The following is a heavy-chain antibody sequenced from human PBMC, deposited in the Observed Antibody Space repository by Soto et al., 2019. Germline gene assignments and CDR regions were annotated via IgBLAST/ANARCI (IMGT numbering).Heavy chain of an antibody. CDR2: IYYSGST. V-gene: IGHV4-39*01. J-gene: IGHJ6*02. CDR3: ARQDTAMVRWDYYYGMDV. Sequence: QLQLQESGPGLVKPSETLSLTCSVSGGSIISSTHYWGWIRQPPGQGLEWIGSIYYSGSTYYNPSIKSRVTISIDTSKNQFALRLSSVTAADTAVYYCARQDTAMVRWDYYYGMDVWGQGSTVTVSS. CDR1: GGSIISSTHY. D-gene: IGHD5-18*01.